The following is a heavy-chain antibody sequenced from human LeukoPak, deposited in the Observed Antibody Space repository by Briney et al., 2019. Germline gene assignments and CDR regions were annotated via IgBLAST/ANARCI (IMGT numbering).Heavy chain of an antibody. V-gene: IGHV4-59*01. D-gene: IGHD2-2*01. CDR2: IYYSGST. CDR1: GGSISSYY. J-gene: IGHJ3*02. Sequence: SETLSLTCTVSGGSISSYYWSWIRQPPGKGLEWIGYIYYSGSTNYNPSLKSRVTISVDTSKNQFSLKLSSVTAADTAVYYCARVRDCSSTSCYPLDAFDIWGKGTMVTVS. CDR3: ARVRDCSSTSCYPLDAFDI.